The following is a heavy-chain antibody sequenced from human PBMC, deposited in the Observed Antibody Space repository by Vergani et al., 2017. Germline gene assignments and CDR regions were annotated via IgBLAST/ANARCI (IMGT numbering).Heavy chain of an antibody. J-gene: IGHJ4*02. CDR1: GGSISGTNW. CDR2: IYHSGST. CDR3: ASNGYYCLVY. Sequence: QVQLQESGPGLVKPPGTLSLTCAVSGGSISGTNWWSWVRQSPGKGLEWIGEIYHSGSTNYNPSLKSRVPISVHKSKNQFPLKLSSVTAADTPVYYCASNGYYCLVYWGRGTLLTVSS. D-gene: IGHD2/OR15-2a*01. V-gene: IGHV4-4*03.